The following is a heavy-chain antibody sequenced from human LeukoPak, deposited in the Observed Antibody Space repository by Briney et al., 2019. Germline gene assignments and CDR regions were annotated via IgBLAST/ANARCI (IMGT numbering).Heavy chain of an antibody. CDR3: AREPRDGYNCFDS. V-gene: IGHV4-4*07. J-gene: IGHJ5*01. CDR1: GGSISSYY. Sequence: SETLSLTCTVSGGSISSYYWSWIRQPAGNGLEWIGRIFTSGSTNYNPSLKSRVIMSVDTSKNQFSLKLSSVTSADTAVYFCAREPRDGYNCFDSWGQGTLVTVSS. D-gene: IGHD5-24*01. CDR2: IFTSGST.